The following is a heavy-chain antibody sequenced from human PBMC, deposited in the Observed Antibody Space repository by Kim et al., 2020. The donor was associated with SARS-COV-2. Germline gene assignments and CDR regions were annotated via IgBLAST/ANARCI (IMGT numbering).Heavy chain of an antibody. CDR3: ARTTSYYYGMDV. V-gene: IGHV3-33*01. D-gene: IGHD1-26*01. CDR2: K. Sequence: KYYADSVKGRFTISRDNSKNTLYLQMNSLRAEDTAVYYCARTTSYYYGMDVWGQGTTVTVSS. J-gene: IGHJ6*02.